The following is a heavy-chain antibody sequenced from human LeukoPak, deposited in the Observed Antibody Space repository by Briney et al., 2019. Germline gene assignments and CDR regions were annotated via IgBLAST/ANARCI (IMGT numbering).Heavy chain of an antibody. Sequence: PSETLSLTCTVSGGSISSYYWSWIRQPAGKGLEWIGRIYTSGSTNYNPSLKSRVTMSVDTSKNQFSLKLSSVTAADTAVYYCASSTPNYDFWSGSAGPDDAFDIWGQGTMVTVSS. V-gene: IGHV4-4*07. CDR1: GGSISSYY. CDR3: ASSTPNYDFWSGSAGPDDAFDI. J-gene: IGHJ3*02. CDR2: IYTSGST. D-gene: IGHD3-3*01.